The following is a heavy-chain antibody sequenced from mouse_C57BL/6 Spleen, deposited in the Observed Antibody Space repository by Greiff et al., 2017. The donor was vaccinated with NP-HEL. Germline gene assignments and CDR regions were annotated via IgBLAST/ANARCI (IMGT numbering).Heavy chain of an antibody. Sequence: QVQLKESGAELMKPGASVKLSCKATGYTFTGYWIEWVKQRPGHGLEWIGEILPGSGSTNYNEKFKGKATFTADTSSNTAYMQLSSLTTEDSAIYYCARRTITTVVATDAMDYWGQGTSVTVSS. V-gene: IGHV1-9*01. D-gene: IGHD1-1*01. CDR3: ARRTITTVVATDAMDY. CDR1: GYTFTGYW. J-gene: IGHJ4*01. CDR2: ILPGSGST.